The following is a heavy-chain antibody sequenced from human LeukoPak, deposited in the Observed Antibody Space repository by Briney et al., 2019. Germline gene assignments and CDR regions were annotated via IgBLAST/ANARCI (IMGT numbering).Heavy chain of an antibody. CDR2: INPSRGST. J-gene: IGHJ6*03. CDR1: GYTFTSYY. Sequence: GASVKVSCKASGYTFTSYYMYWVRQAPGQGLEWMGIINPSRGSTNYAQRFQGRVTMTGDMSTSTVYMELSSLRSDDTAVYYCARDHYDYVWGSYSYYMDVWGKGTTVTVSS. V-gene: IGHV1-46*01. CDR3: ARDHYDYVWGSYSYYMDV. D-gene: IGHD3-16*01.